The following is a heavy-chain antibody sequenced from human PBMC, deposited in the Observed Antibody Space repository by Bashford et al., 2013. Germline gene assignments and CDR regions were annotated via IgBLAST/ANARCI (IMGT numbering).Heavy chain of an antibody. CDR3: ARTRYNWNYVQNRDAVYYFDY. D-gene: IGHD1-7*01. CDR2: IIPIFGTA. J-gene: IGHJ4*02. V-gene: IGHV1-69*13. CDR1: GGTFSSYA. Sequence: SVKVSCKASGGTFSSYAISWVRQAPGQGLEWMGGIIPIFGTANYAQKFQGRVTITADESTSTAYMELSSLRSEDTAVYYCARTRYNWNYVQNRDAVYYFDYWGQGTLVTVSS.